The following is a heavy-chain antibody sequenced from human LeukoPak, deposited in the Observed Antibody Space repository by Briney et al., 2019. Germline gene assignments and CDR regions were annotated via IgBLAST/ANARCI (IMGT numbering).Heavy chain of an antibody. J-gene: IGHJ4*02. D-gene: IGHD3-9*01. CDR2: IYHSGST. V-gene: IGHV4-30-2*01. Sequence: SETLSLTCAVSGGSISSGSYSWSWIRQPPGKGLEWIGYIYHSGSTYYNPSLKSRVTISVDRSKNQFSLKLSSVTAADTAVYYCARSDDSHYDILTGFDYWGQGTLVTVSS. CDR1: GGSISSGSYS. CDR3: ARSDDSHYDILTGFDY.